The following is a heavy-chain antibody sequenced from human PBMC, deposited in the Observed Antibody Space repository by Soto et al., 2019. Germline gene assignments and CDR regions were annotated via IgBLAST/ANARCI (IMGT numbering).Heavy chain of an antibody. CDR1: GFTFSSYG. D-gene: IGHD2-21*01. V-gene: IGHV3-33*01. Sequence: QVQLMESGGGVVQPGRSLRLSCAASGFTFSSYGMHWVRQAPGKGLEWVAVIWYDGSNKYYADSVKGRFTISRDNSKNTLYLQMNSLRAEDTAVYYCARDPGYCGGDCYSYYFDYWGQGTLVTVSS. CDR3: ARDPGYCGGDCYSYYFDY. J-gene: IGHJ4*02. CDR2: IWYDGSNK.